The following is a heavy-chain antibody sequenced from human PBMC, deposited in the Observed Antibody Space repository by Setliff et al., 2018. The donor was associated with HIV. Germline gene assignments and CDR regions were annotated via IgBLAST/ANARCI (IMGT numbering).Heavy chain of an antibody. V-gene: IGHV1-69*13. D-gene: IGHD2-2*01. CDR3: APVSSGWFDP. CDR1: RRTFSEDA. CDR2: IIHILGTA. Sequence: GASVKVSCKTSRRTFSEDAINWVRQAPGEGLEWVGGIIHILGTADYAEKFQGRVTITADEPTSTVYMELSSLRSEDTAMYYCAPVSSGWFDPWGQGTLVTVSS. J-gene: IGHJ5*02.